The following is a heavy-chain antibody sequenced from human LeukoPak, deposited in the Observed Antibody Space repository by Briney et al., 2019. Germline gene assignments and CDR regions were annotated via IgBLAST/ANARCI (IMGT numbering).Heavy chain of an antibody. CDR1: GGSNSSDY. CDR2: IYYSGTT. J-gene: IGHJ4*02. Sequence: SETLSLTCTVSGGSNSSDYWSWIRQPPGKGLGWIGYIYYSGTTNYNPSLKSRVTISVDTSKNQFSLRLTSVTAADTAVYFCARGGKWLQIDYWGQGTLVTVSS. CDR3: ARGGKWLQIDY. V-gene: IGHV4-59*01. D-gene: IGHD5-24*01.